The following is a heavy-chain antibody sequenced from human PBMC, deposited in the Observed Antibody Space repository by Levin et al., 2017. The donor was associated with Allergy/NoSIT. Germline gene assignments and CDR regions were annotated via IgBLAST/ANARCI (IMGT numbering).Heavy chain of an antibody. CDR3: VRDRSGYSGGAFDL. Sequence: PGGSLRLSCAASGFSFSSYSMNWVRQAPGKGLEWVSSISASSTNIYHADSVKGRFTISRDNAKNSLYLQMNSLRAGDTAVYYCVRDRSGYSGGAFDLWGQGTMVTVSS. CDR2: ISASSTNI. CDR1: GFSFSSYS. D-gene: IGHD2-15*01. V-gene: IGHV3-21*01. J-gene: IGHJ3*01.